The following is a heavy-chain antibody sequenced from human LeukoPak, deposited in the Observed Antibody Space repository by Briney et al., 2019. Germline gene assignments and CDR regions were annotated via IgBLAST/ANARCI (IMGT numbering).Heavy chain of an antibody. CDR1: GFTFSSYG. J-gene: IGHJ3*02. D-gene: IGHD2-2*01. CDR3: AKDGGYCSSTSCNLDAFDI. V-gene: IGHV3-30*02. Sequence: GGSLRLSCAASGFTFSSYGMHWVRQAPGKGLEWVAFIRYDGSNKYYADSVKGRFAISRDNSKNTLYLQMNSLRAEDTAVYYCAKDGGYCSSTSCNLDAFDIWGQGTMVTVSS. CDR2: IRYDGSNK.